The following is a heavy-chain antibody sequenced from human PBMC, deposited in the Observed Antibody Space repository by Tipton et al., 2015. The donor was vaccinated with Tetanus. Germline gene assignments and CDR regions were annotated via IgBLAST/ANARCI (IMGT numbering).Heavy chain of an antibody. CDR2: IYYRGST. J-gene: IGHJ4*02. CDR3: AKDRLCGGECYSL. CDR1: GASINSSRHF. V-gene: IGHV4-39*02. D-gene: IGHD2-21*01. Sequence: TLSLTCTVSGASINSSRHFWAWIRQPPGKGLEWIGAIYYRGSTFYNPSLKDRVNIFVDWSKNHFSLRLSSVTAADTSVYYCAKDRLCGGECYSLWGRGTLVTVSS.